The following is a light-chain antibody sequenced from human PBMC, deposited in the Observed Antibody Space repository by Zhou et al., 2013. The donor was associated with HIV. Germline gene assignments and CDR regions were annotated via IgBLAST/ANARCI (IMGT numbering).Light chain of an antibody. Sequence: DVQMTQSPSSLSASVGDRVTITCRASQSISFYLNWYQQMPGKPPKLLIFGASRLQSEVPSKFSGSGSGTDFTLTISNLQPEDIATYYCQQYKMYPLTFGGGTKVEI. J-gene: IGKJ4*01. CDR1: QSISFY. CDR3: QQYKMYPLT. CDR2: GAS. V-gene: IGKV1-39*01.